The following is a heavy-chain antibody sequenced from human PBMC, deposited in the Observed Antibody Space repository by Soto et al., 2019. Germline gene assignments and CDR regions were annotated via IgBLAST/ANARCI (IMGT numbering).Heavy chain of an antibody. CDR1: GYTFTTYG. CDR3: ARLHGGRYYSGLAY. V-gene: IGHV1-18*01. Sequence: QALLVQSGAEVKKPGASVKVSCKASGYTFTTYGIYWVRQAPGQGLEWMGWISAYNGITNYAQKLQGRVTMTRDTSTKTAYTERRSQTSDDTAMYYCARLHGGRYYSGLAYGGLGTRVTVSS. J-gene: IGHJ4*02. D-gene: IGHD1-26*01. CDR2: ISAYNGIT.